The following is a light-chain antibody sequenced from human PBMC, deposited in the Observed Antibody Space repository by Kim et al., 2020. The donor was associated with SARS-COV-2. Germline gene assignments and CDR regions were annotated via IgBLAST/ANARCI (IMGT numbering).Light chain of an antibody. Sequence: PSLTISTTGTSSGDGSYNYGSCHQQHPAKAAKLMIADVKKRPAGVPYPFSCAKSGNTSSLTVSGLEAEDEADYYCRSYAGSNNYVFGTGTKLTVL. CDR2: DVK. CDR1: SSGDGSYNY. V-gene: IGLV2-8*01. CDR3: RSYAGSNNYV. J-gene: IGLJ1*01.